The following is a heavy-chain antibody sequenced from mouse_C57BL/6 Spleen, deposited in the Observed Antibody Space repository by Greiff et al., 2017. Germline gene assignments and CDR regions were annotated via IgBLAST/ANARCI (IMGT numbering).Heavy chain of an antibody. CDR2: ILPGSGST. CDR1: GYTFTGYW. CDR3: ARGGIYDDYDDGPNYYAMDY. V-gene: IGHV1-9*01. D-gene: IGHD2-4*01. J-gene: IGHJ4*01. Sequence: QVQLQQSGAELMKPGASVKLSCKATGYTFTGYWIEWVKQRPGHGLEWIGEILPGSGSTNYNEKFKGKATFTADTSSNTAYMQLSSLTTEDSAIYYCARGGIYDDYDDGPNYYAMDYWGQGTSVTVSA.